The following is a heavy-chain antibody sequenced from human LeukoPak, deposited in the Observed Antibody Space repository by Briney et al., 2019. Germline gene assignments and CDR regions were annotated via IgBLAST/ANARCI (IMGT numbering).Heavy chain of an antibody. CDR2: MNPNSGKT. V-gene: IGHV1-8*01. CDR1: GYTFTSYD. J-gene: IGHJ4*02. CDR3: ARKPRRPYDYVWGSYRYNPTYYFDY. D-gene: IGHD3-16*02. Sequence: ASVKVSCKASGYTFTSYDINWWRQATGQGLEWMGWMNPNSGKTGYAQKFQGRVTMTRNTTISTAYMELSSLRSEDTAVYYCARKPRRPYDYVWGSYRYNPTYYFDYWGQGTLVTVSS.